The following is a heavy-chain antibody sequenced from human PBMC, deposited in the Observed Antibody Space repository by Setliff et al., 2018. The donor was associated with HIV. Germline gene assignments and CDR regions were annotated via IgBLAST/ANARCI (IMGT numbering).Heavy chain of an antibody. D-gene: IGHD6-6*01. CDR2: IWPDDSDT. CDR1: GYSFSNYW. Sequence: GESLKISCKGSGYSFSNYWVGWVRQMPANGLEWMGLIWPDDSDTTYSPSFRGQVTISADKSINTAYLHWSRLKASDTAIYFCARLPFGSSDAFDIWGQGTVVTVSS. V-gene: IGHV5-51*01. CDR3: ARLPFGSSDAFDI. J-gene: IGHJ3*02.